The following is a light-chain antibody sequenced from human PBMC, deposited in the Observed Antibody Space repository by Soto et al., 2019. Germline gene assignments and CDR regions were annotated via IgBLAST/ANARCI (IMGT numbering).Light chain of an antibody. Sequence: QSVLTQPPSASGTPGQRVTISCSGSSSNIGSNTVSWYQHLPGTAPKLLIYSDNERPSGVPDRFSGSKSGNTASLTISGLQAEDEADYYCSSYTSSSTLVFGGGTKVTVL. CDR3: SSYTSSSTLV. J-gene: IGLJ2*01. CDR1: SSNIGSNT. V-gene: IGLV1-44*01. CDR2: SDN.